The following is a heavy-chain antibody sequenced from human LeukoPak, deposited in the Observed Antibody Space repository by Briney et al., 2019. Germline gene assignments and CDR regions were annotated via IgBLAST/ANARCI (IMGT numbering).Heavy chain of an antibody. CDR2: FDPEDGET. CDR3: VNYGSGSYYRYNWFDP. CDR1: GYTLTELS. V-gene: IGHV1-24*01. J-gene: IGHJ5*02. D-gene: IGHD3-10*01. Sequence: ASVNVSFKVSGYTLTELSMHWVRQAPGKGLEWMGGFDPEDGETIYAQKFQGRVTMTEDTSTDTAYMELSSLRSEDTAVYYCVNYGSGSYYRYNWFDPWGQGTLVTVSS.